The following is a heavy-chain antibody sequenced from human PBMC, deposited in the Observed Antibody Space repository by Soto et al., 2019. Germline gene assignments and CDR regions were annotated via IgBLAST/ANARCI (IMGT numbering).Heavy chain of an antibody. CDR3: ARASSGPDSYWYFDL. CDR1: GGTFSSYT. J-gene: IGHJ2*01. CDR2: IIPILGIA. V-gene: IGHV1-69*02. D-gene: IGHD3-22*01. Sequence: QVQLVQSGAEVKKPGSSVKVSCKASGGTFSSYTISWVRQAPGQGLEWMGRIIPILGIANYAQKFQGRVTITADKSTSTAYMELSSLRSEDTDVYYCARASSGPDSYWYFDLWGHGTLVTVSS.